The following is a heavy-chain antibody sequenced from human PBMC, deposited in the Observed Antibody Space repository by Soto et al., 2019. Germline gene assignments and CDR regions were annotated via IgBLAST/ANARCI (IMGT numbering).Heavy chain of an antibody. J-gene: IGHJ6*02. D-gene: IGHD3-3*01. CDR1: GGTFSSYA. CDR3: ARNDFWSGYYYYYGMDV. CDR2: IIPIFGTA. Sequence: GASVKVSCKASGGTFSSYAISWVRQAPGQGLEWMGGIIPIFGTANYAQKFQGRVTITADESTSTAYMELSSLRSEDTAVYYCARNDFWSGYYYYYGMDVWGQGTTVTVSS. V-gene: IGHV1-69*13.